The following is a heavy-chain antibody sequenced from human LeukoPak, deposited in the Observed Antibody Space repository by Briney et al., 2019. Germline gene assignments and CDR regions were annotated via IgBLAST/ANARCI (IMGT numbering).Heavy chain of an antibody. V-gene: IGHV1-24*01. D-gene: IGHD5-12*01. CDR2: FDPEHNKI. CDR3: ATWRVGGYDLGYFDL. CDR1: GYKFTDLS. Sequence: ASVKVSCKVSGYKFTDLSIHWVRQAPGKGLEWMGGFDPEHNKIIYAQNFRGRVTMSEDTSTDTAYMKLSSLRLDDTVEYYCATWRVGGYDLGYFDLWGRGTLVTVSS. J-gene: IGHJ2*01.